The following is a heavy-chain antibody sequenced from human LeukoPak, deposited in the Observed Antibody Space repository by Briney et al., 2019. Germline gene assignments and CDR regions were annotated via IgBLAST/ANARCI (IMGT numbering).Heavy chain of an antibody. CDR3: ASGTEMTPIPGYSYFNY. CDR2: TYDGVST. J-gene: IGHJ4*02. D-gene: IGHD5-24*01. CDR1: TGSMSGYY. Sequence: LETLSLTCTVSTGSMSGYYWTWIRQPAGKGLEWIGRTYDGVSTYYNPSLESRVTISFDTSNNQFSLRMTSVTASDTAVYYCASGTEMTPIPGYSYFNYWGRGTLVSVSS. V-gene: IGHV4-4*07.